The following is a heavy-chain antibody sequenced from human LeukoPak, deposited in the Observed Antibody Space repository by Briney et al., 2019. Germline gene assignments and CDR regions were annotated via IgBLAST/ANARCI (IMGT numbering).Heavy chain of an antibody. CDR3: AREVVRGVIDY. D-gene: IGHD3-10*01. CDR1: GFTVSSNY. Sequence: GGSLRLSCAASGFTVSSNYMSWVRQAPGKGLEWVSFIYSGGSTYYADSVKGRFTISRDNSKNTLYLQMNSLRAEDTAVYYCAREVVRGVIDYWGQGTLVTVSS. V-gene: IGHV3-53*01. CDR2: IYSGGST. J-gene: IGHJ4*02.